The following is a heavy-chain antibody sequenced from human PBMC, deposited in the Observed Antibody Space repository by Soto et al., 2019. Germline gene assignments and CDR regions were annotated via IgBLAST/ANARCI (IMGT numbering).Heavy chain of an antibody. CDR1: GFTFTDYW. V-gene: IGHV3-74*01. J-gene: IGHJ6*03. Sequence: EVQLVESGGGLVQPGGSLRLSCAASGFTFTDYWMHWVRQVPGEGLVWVSRVKYDVSSTNYANSVKGRFTISRDNAKNTLYLQMNSLRNDDTAVYFCARGARGYYYMDVWGKGTTVTVSS. D-gene: IGHD3-10*01. CDR2: VKYDVSST. CDR3: ARGARGYYYMDV.